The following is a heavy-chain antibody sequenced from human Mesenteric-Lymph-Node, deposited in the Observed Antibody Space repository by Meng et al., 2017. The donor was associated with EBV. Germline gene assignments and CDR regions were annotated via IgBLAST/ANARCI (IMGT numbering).Heavy chain of an antibody. J-gene: IGHJ4*02. V-gene: IGHV4-61*01. Sequence: HVQLYYAGLVLVKPSETLTRTCTVSGAADISGSHYCSWIRQPPGKGLEWMGYVYYSGTTDYNPSLKSRVAISVDTSKNQVSLKMYSVTAADTATYYYARATTWGGGEDYWGQGTLVTASS. CDR3: ARATTWGGGEDY. D-gene: IGHD3-16*01. CDR1: GAADISGSHY. CDR2: VYYSGTT.